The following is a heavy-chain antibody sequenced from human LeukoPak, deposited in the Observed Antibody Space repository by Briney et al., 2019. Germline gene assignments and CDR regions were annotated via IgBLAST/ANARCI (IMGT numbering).Heavy chain of an antibody. V-gene: IGHV4-39*07. D-gene: IGHD3-10*01. CDR1: GGSISSSSYY. CDR3: AREGYYGAGSYYFDS. J-gene: IGHJ4*02. Sequence: SETLSLTCTVSGGSISSSSYYWGWIRQPPGKGLEWIGSIYYSGSTYYNPSLKSRITISVDTSKNQFSLKLSSVTAADTAVYYCAREGYYGAGSYYFDSWGQGTLVTVSS. CDR2: IYYSGST.